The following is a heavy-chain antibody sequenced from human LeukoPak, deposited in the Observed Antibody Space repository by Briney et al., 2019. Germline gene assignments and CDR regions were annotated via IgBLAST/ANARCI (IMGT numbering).Heavy chain of an antibody. V-gene: IGHV3-23*01. D-gene: IGHD3-10*01. J-gene: IGHJ4*02. CDR3: ARSSYGSGSFGY. CDR1: GFTFSSYA. Sequence: GGSLRLSCAASGFTFSSYAMSWVRQAPGKGLEWVSAISGSGGSTYYADSVKGRFTISRDNAKNSLYLQMNSLRAEDTAVYYCARSSYGSGSFGYWGQGTLVTVSS. CDR2: ISGSGGST.